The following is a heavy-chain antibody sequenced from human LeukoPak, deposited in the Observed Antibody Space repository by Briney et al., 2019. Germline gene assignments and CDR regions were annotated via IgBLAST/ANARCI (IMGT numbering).Heavy chain of an antibody. CDR1: GGSISSYY. V-gene: IGHV4-59*08. CDR2: IYYSGST. CDR3: ARSFMVVVPAATYYYYYYMDV. J-gene: IGHJ6*03. Sequence: SETLSLTCTVSGGSISSYYWSWIRQPPGKGLEWIGYIYYSGSTNYNPSLKSRVTISVDTSKNQFSLKLSSVTAADTAVYYCARSFMVVVPAATYYYYYYMDVWGKGTTVTVSS. D-gene: IGHD2-2*01.